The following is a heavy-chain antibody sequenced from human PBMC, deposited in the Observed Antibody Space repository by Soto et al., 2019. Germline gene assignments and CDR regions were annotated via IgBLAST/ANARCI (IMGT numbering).Heavy chain of an antibody. CDR2: IYYSGST. V-gene: IGHV4-59*01. Sequence: PSETLSLTCTVSGGSISSYYWSWIRQPPGKGLEWIGYIYYSGSTNYNPSLKSRVTISVDTSKNQFSLKLSSVTAADTAVYYCARGVRDYGDYVDYWGQGNLVTVSS. CDR1: GGSISSYY. J-gene: IGHJ4*02. CDR3: ARGVRDYGDYVDY. D-gene: IGHD4-17*01.